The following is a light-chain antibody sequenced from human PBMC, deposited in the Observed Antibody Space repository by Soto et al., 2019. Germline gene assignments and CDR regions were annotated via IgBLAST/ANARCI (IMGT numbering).Light chain of an antibody. Sequence: EIVLTQSPSTLSLSPGERATLSCRASQSVSSYLAWYQQKPGQAPRLLIYDASNRATGIPARFSGSGSGTVFTLTISSLESEEFAAYYCQQRSNWTPWTFGQGTKVDI. CDR3: QQRSNWTPWT. V-gene: IGKV3-11*01. J-gene: IGKJ1*01. CDR2: DAS. CDR1: QSVSSY.